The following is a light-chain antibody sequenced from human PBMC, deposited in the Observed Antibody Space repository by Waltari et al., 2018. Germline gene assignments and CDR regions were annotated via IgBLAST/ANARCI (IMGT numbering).Light chain of an antibody. J-gene: IGKJ2*01. CDR1: QSVLYSSDNRNY. V-gene: IGKV4-1*01. CDR3: QQSYSTPLT. CDR2: WAS. Sequence: DIVMTQSPDPLAVSLGERATINCKSSQSVLYSSDNRNYLAWYQQKPGQPPKLLIYWASTRESGVPDRFSGSGSGTEFTLTISSLQAEDVAVYYCQQSYSTPLTFGQVTKLEVK.